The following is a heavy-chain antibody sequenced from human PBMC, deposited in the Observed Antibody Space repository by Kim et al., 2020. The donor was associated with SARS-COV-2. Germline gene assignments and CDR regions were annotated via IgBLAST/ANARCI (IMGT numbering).Heavy chain of an antibody. Sequence: ASVKVSCKASGYTFTTYYIHWVRQAPGQGLEWMAMINPSGGLTTYAQKFQGRITLTRDTSTSTVYMDLSSLRSEDTAVYYCARAKSDYADFAYWGQGTLVTVSS. CDR3: ARAKSDYADFAY. D-gene: IGHD4-17*01. CDR1: GYTFTTYY. V-gene: IGHV1-46*01. CDR2: INPSGGLT. J-gene: IGHJ4*02.